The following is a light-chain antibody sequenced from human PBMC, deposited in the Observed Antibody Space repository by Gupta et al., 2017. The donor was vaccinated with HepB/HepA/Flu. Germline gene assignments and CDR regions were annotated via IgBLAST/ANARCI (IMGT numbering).Light chain of an antibody. CDR2: QDS. V-gene: IGLV3-1*01. CDR1: KLGDKY. Sequence: SYELIQPPSVSVSPGQTASITCSGDKLGDKYACWYQQRPGQSPVLVIYQDSQRPSGIPERFSGSNSGNTATLTISGTQAMDEADYYCQAWDSSTNYVFGTGTKVTVL. CDR3: QAWDSSTNYV. J-gene: IGLJ1*01.